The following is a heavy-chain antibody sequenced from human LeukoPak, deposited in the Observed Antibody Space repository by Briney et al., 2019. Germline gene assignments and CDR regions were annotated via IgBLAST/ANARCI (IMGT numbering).Heavy chain of an antibody. J-gene: IGHJ4*02. D-gene: IGHD4-23*01. CDR2: ISTYNGDT. CDR1: GYTFNTYS. V-gene: IGHV1-18*01. Sequence: ASVKVSCKASGYTFNTYSFSWVRQAPGQGLEWMGWISTYNGDTKYAQDYQDRVTMTTDASTSTAYMELRSLRSDDTAVYYCAREMWGTTLVTPFDYWGQGTLVTVSS. CDR3: AREMWGTTLVTPFDY.